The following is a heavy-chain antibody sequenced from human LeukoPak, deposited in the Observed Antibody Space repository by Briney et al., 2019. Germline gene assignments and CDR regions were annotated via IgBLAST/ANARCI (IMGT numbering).Heavy chain of an antibody. V-gene: IGHV4-59*08. CDR1: GGSISSYY. D-gene: IGHD3-10*01. CDR3: ASHAYGYYFDY. J-gene: IGHJ4*02. CDR2: IYYSGST. Sequence: SETLSLTCTVSGGSISSYYWSWIRQPPGKGLEWIGYIYYSGSTNYNPSLKSRVTISVDTSKNQFSLKLSSVTAADTAVYYCASHAYGYYFDYWGQGTLVTVSS.